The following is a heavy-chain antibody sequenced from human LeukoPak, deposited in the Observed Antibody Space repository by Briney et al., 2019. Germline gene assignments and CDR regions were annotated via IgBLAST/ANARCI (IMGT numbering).Heavy chain of an antibody. J-gene: IGHJ6*02. CDR1: GGSISSSSYY. V-gene: IGHV4-39*01. CDR2: IYYSGST. CDR3: ARQEKDYYYGMDV. Sequence: SETLSLTCTVSGGSISSSSYYWGWIRQPPGKGLEWIGSIYYSGSTYYNPSLKSRVTISVDTSKNQFSLKLSSVTAADTAVYYCARQEKDYYYGMDVWGQGTTVTVSS.